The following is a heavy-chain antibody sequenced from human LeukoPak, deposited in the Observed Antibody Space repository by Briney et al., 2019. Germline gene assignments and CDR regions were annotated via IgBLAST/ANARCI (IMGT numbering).Heavy chain of an antibody. V-gene: IGHV5-51*01. Sequence: GESLKISCKGSGYSFTSYWIGWVRQMPGKGLEWVGIIYPGDSDTRYSPSFQGQVTISADKSISTAYLQWSSLKASDTAMYYCAAGYCSGGSCYHGFDPWGQGTLVTVSS. CDR2: IYPGDSDT. D-gene: IGHD2-15*01. CDR1: GYSFTSYW. J-gene: IGHJ5*02. CDR3: AAGYCSGGSCYHGFDP.